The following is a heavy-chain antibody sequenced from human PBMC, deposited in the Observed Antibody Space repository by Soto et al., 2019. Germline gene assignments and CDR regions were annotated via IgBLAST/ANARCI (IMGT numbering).Heavy chain of an antibody. J-gene: IGHJ6*02. Sequence: QVQLQESGPGLVKPSETLSLTCTVSGGSINSISNHYCSWIRLPPGKGLEWIGYISSTNGFTSYNPSLKSRVFLSVDTSKNQCSLKLTSVTAADAAVYYCTTQGFGVLHGLVDVWGQGTTVTVSS. CDR1: GGSINSISNHY. CDR2: ISSTNGFT. V-gene: IGHV4-4*08. CDR3: TTQGFGVLHGLVDV. D-gene: IGHD3-10*01.